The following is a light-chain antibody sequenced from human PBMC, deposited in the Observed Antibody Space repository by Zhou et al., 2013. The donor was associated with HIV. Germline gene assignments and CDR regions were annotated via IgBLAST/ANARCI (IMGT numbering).Light chain of an antibody. J-gene: IGLJ2*01. V-gene: IGLV2-14*03. Sequence: QSALTQPASVSGSPGQSITISCTGTSSDVGGYNYVFWFQQHPGKAPKVLIYDVTNRPSGVSTRFSGSKSGNTASLTISGLQAEDEADYYCSSYTTSNTLIFGGGTKLTVL. CDR3: SSYTTSNTLI. CDR1: SSDVGGYNY. CDR2: DVT.